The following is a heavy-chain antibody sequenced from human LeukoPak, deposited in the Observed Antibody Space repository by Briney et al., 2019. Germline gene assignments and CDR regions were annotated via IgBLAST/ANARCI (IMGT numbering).Heavy chain of an antibody. D-gene: IGHD3-9*01. CDR1: GGSFSGYY. Sequence: SETLSLTCAVYGGSFSGYYWSWIRQPPGKGLEWIGEINHSGSTSYNPSLKSRVTISVDTSKNQFSLKLSSVTAADTAVYYCARGSGPRLRYFDWLRFDYWGQGTLVTVSS. V-gene: IGHV4-34*01. J-gene: IGHJ4*02. CDR2: INHSGST. CDR3: ARGSGPRLRYFDWLRFDY.